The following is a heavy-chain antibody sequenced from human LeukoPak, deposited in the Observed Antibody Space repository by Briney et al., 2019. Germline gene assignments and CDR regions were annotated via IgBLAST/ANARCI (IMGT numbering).Heavy chain of an antibody. CDR3: ARDSGEGSWYPDAFDI. V-gene: IGHV1-3*01. CDR2: INAGNGNT. CDR1: GYTFTSYA. D-gene: IGHD6-13*01. Sequence: PWASVKVSCKASGYTFTSYAMHWVRQAPGQRLEWMGWINAGNGNTKYSQKFQGRVTITRDTSASTAYMELSSLRSEDTAVYYCARDSGEGSWYPDAFDIWGQGTMVTVSS. J-gene: IGHJ3*02.